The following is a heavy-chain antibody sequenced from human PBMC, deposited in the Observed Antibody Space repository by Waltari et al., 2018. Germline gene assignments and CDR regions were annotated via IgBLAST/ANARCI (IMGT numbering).Heavy chain of an antibody. J-gene: IGHJ4*02. D-gene: IGHD2-2*03. Sequence: QVQLQESGPGLVKPSETLSLTRDVSGYSINSGYYWGWIRQSPGKGLAWIATIYHAGDTFYNPSLKSRVTISMDTSKNQFSLKLNSVTAADTAVYFCSRQVLGYCTSAACRRLESWGQGTLVTVSS. CDR1: GYSINSGYY. CDR2: IYHAGDT. V-gene: IGHV4-38-2*01. CDR3: SRQVLGYCTSAACRRLES.